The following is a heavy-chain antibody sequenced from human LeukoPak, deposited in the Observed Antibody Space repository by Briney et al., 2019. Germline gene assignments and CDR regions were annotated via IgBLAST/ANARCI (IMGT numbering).Heavy chain of an antibody. V-gene: IGHV3-43D*03. CDR1: GFTFDDYA. CDR3: ARDITSGSGYAFDI. D-gene: IGHD1-26*01. Sequence: GGSLRLSCAASGFTFDDYAIHWVRQAPGKGLEWVSLISWDGGSTHYADSVKGRFTISRDNSKNSLYLQMNSLRAEDMAVYYCARDITSGSGYAFDIWGQGTMVTVSS. J-gene: IGHJ3*02. CDR2: ISWDGGST.